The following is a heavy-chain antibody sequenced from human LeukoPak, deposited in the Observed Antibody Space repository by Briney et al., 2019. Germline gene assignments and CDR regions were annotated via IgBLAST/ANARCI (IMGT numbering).Heavy chain of an antibody. CDR3: ARGVPAALGY. CDR1: GFTFSSYA. V-gene: IGHV3-30-3*01. Sequence: PGGSLRLSCAASGFTFSSYAMHWVRQAPCKGLEWVAVISYDGSNKYYADSVKGRFTISRDNSKNTLYLQMNSLRAEDTAVYYCARGVPAALGYWGQGTLVTVSS. J-gene: IGHJ4*02. D-gene: IGHD2-2*01. CDR2: ISYDGSNK.